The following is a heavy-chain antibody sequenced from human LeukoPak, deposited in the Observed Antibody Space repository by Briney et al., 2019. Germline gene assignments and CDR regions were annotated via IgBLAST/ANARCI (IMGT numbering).Heavy chain of an antibody. V-gene: IGHV3-23*01. CDR1: GFTFSSYA. CDR3: AKHMFIVVPAANFDY. Sequence: GGSLRLSCAASGFTFSSYAMSWVRQAPGKGLEWVSAISGSGGSTYCADSVKGRFTISRDNSKNTLYLQMNSLRAEDTAVYYCAKHMFIVVPAANFDYWGQGTLVTVSS. J-gene: IGHJ4*02. D-gene: IGHD2-2*01. CDR2: ISGSGGST.